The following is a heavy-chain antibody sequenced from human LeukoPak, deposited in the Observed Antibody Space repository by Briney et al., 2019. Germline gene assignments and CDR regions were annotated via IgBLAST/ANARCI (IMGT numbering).Heavy chain of an antibody. CDR3: ARVQNYYDSSGYSPTHDY. CDR1: GGSISSSSYY. D-gene: IGHD3-22*01. V-gene: IGHV4-61*05. CDR2: IYYSGST. J-gene: IGHJ4*02. Sequence: SETLSLTCTVSGGSISSSSYYWGWIRQPPGKGLEWIGYIYYSGSTNYNPSLKSRVTISVDTSKNQFSLKLSSVTAADTAVYYCARVQNYYDSSGYSPTHDYWGQGTLVTVSS.